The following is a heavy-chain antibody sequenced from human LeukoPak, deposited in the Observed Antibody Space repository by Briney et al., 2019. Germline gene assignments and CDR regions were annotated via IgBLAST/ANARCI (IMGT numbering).Heavy chain of an antibody. CDR3: ARRGANGDYYGY. D-gene: IGHD4-17*01. CDR1: GGSITSTTNY. V-gene: IGHV4-39*01. CDR2: MYYSRNT. J-gene: IGHJ4*02. Sequence: PSETLSLTCTVSGGSITSTTNYWGWFRQPPGKGLEWIASMYYSRNTYYNPSLKSRVTISIDTSKNQFSLKLTSVTAADTAVYYCARRGANGDYYGYWGQGTLVTVS.